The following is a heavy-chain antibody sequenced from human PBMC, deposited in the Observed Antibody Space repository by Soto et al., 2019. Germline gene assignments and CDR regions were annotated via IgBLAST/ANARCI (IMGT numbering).Heavy chain of an antibody. V-gene: IGHV4-59*08. D-gene: IGHD5-18*01. Sequence: SETLSLTCTVSGGSISSYYWSWIRQPPGKGLEWIGYIYYSGSTNYNPSLKSRVTISVDTSKNQFSLKLSSVTAADTAVYYCASVNSYGPGWFDPWGQGTLVTVSS. CDR2: IYYSGST. J-gene: IGHJ5*02. CDR3: ASVNSYGPGWFDP. CDR1: GGSISSYY.